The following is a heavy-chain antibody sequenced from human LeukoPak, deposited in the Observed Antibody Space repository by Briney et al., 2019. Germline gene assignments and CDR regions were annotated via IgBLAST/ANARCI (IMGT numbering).Heavy chain of an antibody. CDR3: ARAPPLGGWYHRHFDL. CDR1: GYTFTSYY. V-gene: IGHV1-46*01. Sequence: GASVKVSCKASGYTFTSYYMHWVRQAPEQGLEWMGIINPSGGSTSYAQRFQGRVTMTRDTSTSTVYMELSSLRSEDTAVYYCARAPPLGGWYHRHFDLWGRGTLVTVSS. CDR2: INPSGGST. J-gene: IGHJ2*01. D-gene: IGHD6-19*01.